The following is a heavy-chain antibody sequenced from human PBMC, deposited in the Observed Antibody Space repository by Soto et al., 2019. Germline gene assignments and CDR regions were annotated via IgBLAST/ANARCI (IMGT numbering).Heavy chain of an antibody. CDR3: ASGGGRLGYCSGGSCTFDY. D-gene: IGHD2-15*01. Sequence: QVQLQESGPGLVKPSQTLSLTCTVSGGSISSGGYYWSWIRQHPGKGLEWIGYIYYSGSTYYNPSLKSRVTISVTTSKNQFSLKLSSVTAADTAVYYCASGGGRLGYCSGGSCTFDYWGQGTLVTVSS. CDR2: IYYSGST. CDR1: GGSISSGGYY. V-gene: IGHV4-31*03. J-gene: IGHJ4*02.